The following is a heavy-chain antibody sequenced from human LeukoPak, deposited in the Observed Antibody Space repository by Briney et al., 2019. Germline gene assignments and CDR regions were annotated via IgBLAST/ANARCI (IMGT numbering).Heavy chain of an antibody. D-gene: IGHD1-26*01. V-gene: IGHV3-21*01. CDR2: ISGSSYRI. CDR3: ASGTIVGARGADN. Sequence: GGPLRLSCAASGFTFSTCSMKWVRQAPGKALEWVSSISGSSYRIYYADSVKGRFTISRDNANNLLYLQMNSLRAEDTAVYYCASGTIVGARGADNWGQGTLVTVSS. CDR1: GFTFSTCS. J-gene: IGHJ4*02.